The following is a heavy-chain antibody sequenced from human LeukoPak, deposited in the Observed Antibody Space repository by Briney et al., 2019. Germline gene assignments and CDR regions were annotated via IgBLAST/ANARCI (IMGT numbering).Heavy chain of an antibody. Sequence: SGTLSLTCSVSIGSISSSKWWSWVRQSPVKGLEWIGEIYLYGTTNYNPSFTSRVTMSVDRSRNQFSLKLTSVTAADTAVYYRARQKWEQQGRDYYFNGLDVWGPGTTVIVSS. CDR3: ARQKWEQQGRDYYFNGLDV. CDR1: IGSISSSKW. V-gene: IGHV4-4*02. CDR2: IYLYGTT. D-gene: IGHD1/OR15-1a*01. J-gene: IGHJ6*02.